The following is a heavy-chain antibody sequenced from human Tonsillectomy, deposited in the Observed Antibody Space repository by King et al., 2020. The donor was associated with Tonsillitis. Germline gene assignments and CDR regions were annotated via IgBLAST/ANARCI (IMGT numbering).Heavy chain of an antibody. CDR1: GFTFSRYA. D-gene: IGHD1-14*01. CDR3: ASDPTYPPGKSVQYDYLDS. V-gene: IGHV3-30-3*01. J-gene: IGHJ4*02. CDR2: ISYDGTTK. Sequence: VQLVESGGRVVQPGRSLRLSCAASGFTFSRYAIHWVRQAPGKGLQWVAVISYDGTTKYYTDSVKGRFNISRDNSKNTLFLQMNYLRSEDTAVYYCASDPTYPPGKSVQYDYLDSWGQGTLVTVSS.